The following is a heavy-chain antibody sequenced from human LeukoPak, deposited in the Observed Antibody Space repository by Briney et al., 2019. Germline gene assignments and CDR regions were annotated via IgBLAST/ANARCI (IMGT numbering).Heavy chain of an antibody. J-gene: IGHJ4*02. Sequence: SGGSLRLSCTASGFTFSGYSMNWIRQAPGKGLERVSSFGTRSTSIYHAGSVKGRFAISRDNAKNSLYLQMNSLRAEDTALYYCAREVSEGFDFWGQGTLVTVSS. D-gene: IGHD3-22*01. CDR2: FGTRSTSI. CDR1: GFTFSGYS. V-gene: IGHV3-21*01. CDR3: AREVSEGFDF.